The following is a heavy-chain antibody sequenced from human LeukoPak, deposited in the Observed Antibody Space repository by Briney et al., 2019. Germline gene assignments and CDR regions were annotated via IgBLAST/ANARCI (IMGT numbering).Heavy chain of an antibody. J-gene: IGHJ4*02. V-gene: IGHV3-23*01. CDR2: ISGSGTNT. Sequence: GGSLRLSCAASGFTFSNYAMSWVRQAPGRGLEWVSTISGSGTNTYYADSVKGRFTISRDNVQNTLYLQMNSLRADDTALYYCATEGFYYWGPGTQVTVSS. CDR3: ATEGFYY. CDR1: GFTFSNYA.